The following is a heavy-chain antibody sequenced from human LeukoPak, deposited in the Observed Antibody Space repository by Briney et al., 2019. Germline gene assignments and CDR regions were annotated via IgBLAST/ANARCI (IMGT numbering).Heavy chain of an antibody. V-gene: IGHV1-18*01. Sequence: WGSATVSCQASGYTFTSYGISWVRPPPGRGREWMGWISAYNGNTNYAQKLQGRVTMTTDTSTSTAYKQLRSLRSDDTAVYYCARSTRLLWFGELEREFDYWGQGPLVTLSS. J-gene: IGHJ4*02. CDR1: GYTFTSYG. CDR3: ARSTRLLWFGELEREFDY. D-gene: IGHD3-10*01. CDR2: ISAYNGNT.